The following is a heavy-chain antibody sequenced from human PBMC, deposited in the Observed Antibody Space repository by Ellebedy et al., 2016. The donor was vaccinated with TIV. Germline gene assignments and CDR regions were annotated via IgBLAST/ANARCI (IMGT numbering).Heavy chain of an antibody. CDR1: GFTFSSYA. CDR2: ISYDGSNK. J-gene: IGHJ6*02. D-gene: IGHD3-10*01. V-gene: IGHV3-30*14. CDR3: ARDRVLWFGELCQSCYYGMDV. Sequence: PGGSLRLSCAASGFTFSSYAMHWVRQAPGKGLEWVAVISYDGSNKYYADSVKGRFTISRANSKNTVYLQMNSLRAEDSAVYYCARDRVLWFGELCQSCYYGMDVWGQGTTVIVSS.